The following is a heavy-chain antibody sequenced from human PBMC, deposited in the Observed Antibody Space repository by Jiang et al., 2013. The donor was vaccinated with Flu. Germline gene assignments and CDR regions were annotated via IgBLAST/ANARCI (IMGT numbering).Heavy chain of an antibody. CDR3: AHRLEWVDTAMAGGQFDY. CDR2: IYWDDDK. J-gene: IGHJ4*02. Sequence: TLTLTCTFSGFSLSTSGVGVGWIRQPPGKALEWLALIYWDDDKRYSPSLKSRLTITKDTSKNQVVLTMTNMDPVDTATYYCAHRLEWVDTAMAGGQFDYWGQGTLVTVSS. CDR1: GFSLSTSGVG. V-gene: IGHV2-5*02. D-gene: IGHD5-18*01.